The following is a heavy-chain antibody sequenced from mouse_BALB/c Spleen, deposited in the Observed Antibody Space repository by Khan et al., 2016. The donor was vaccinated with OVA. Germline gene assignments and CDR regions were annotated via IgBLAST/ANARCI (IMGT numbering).Heavy chain of an antibody. Sequence: EVELVESGGGLVQPGGSRKLSCAASGFTFSGFGMHWVRQAPEKGLEWVAYISSGSKTTYYADTVTGRFNISRDNPKNTLFLQMTSLRSEDTAMYFCARTGYYYFDSWGQGTTLTVSS. CDR2: ISSGSKTT. J-gene: IGHJ2*01. D-gene: IGHD1-2*01. CDR1: GFTFSGFG. CDR3: ARTGYYYFDS. V-gene: IGHV5-17*02.